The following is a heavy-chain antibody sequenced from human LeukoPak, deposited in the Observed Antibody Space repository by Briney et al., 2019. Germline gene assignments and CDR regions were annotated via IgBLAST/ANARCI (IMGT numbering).Heavy chain of an antibody. J-gene: IGHJ4*02. D-gene: IGHD3-16*01. Sequence: KGXXCVPNIKQDGSEKYYVHSLKGRFPISRDNAKNSLYLQMNSLRAEDTAVYYCARDPSPLICYWGQGTLVTVSS. CDR3: ARDPSPLICY. CDR2: IKQDGSEK. V-gene: IGHV3-7*01.